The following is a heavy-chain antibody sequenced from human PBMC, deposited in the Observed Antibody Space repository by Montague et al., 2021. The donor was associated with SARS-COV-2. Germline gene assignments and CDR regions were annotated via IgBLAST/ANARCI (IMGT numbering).Heavy chain of an antibody. CDR2: TCYRSKWYN. D-gene: IGHD6-19*01. Sequence: CAISGDSVSSNSAAWNWIRQSPSRGLEWLGRTCYRSKWYNDYAVALKSRITINPDTSKNQFSLQLNSVTPEDTAVYYCARGDEEQWLVHYYYYGMDVWGQGTTVTVSS. J-gene: IGHJ6*02. CDR1: GDSVSSNSAA. V-gene: IGHV6-1*01. CDR3: ARGDEEQWLVHYYYYGMDV.